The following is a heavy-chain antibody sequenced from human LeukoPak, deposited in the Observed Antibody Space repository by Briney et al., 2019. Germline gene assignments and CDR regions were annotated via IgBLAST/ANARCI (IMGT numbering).Heavy chain of an antibody. J-gene: IGHJ4*02. D-gene: IGHD3-10*01. Sequence: GGSLGLSCAASGFSFSNYGMNWVRQAPGKGLEWVSGIIGSGGTTYYADSVKGRFTISRDNSKNTLYLQMNSLRVEDTAVYYCARVLAMVRGVIDFWGQGTLVTVSS. CDR2: IIGSGGTT. V-gene: IGHV3-23*01. CDR3: ARVLAMVRGVIDF. CDR1: GFSFSNYG.